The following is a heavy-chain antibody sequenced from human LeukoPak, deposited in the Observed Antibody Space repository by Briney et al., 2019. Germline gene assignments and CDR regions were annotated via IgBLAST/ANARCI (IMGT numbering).Heavy chain of an antibody. J-gene: IGHJ6*03. CDR1: GGTFSSYA. CDR3: ATTIVGYYYYYMDV. D-gene: IGHD2/OR15-2a*01. V-gene: IGHV1-69*06. CDR2: IIPIFGTA. Sequence: SVKVSCKASGGTFSSYAISWVRQAPGQGLEWMGGIIPIFGTANYAQKFQGRVTITADKSTSTAYMELSSLRSEDTAVYYCATTIVGYYYYYMDVWGKGTTVTVSS.